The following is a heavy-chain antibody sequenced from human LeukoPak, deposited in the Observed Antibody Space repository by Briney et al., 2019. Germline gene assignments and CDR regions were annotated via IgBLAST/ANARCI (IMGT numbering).Heavy chain of an antibody. Sequence: PGGSLRLSCAASGFAFSTYWMHWVCQAPGKGLQWVSFVYNNGSSTSYADSVKGRFTISRDNAKNTLYLQMTSLRAEDTAVYYCARRGRSGNYQREWGQVTLVTVSS. D-gene: IGHD1-26*01. V-gene: IGHV3-74*01. J-gene: IGHJ4*02. CDR3: ARRGRSGNYQRE. CDR2: VYNNGSST. CDR1: GFAFSTYW.